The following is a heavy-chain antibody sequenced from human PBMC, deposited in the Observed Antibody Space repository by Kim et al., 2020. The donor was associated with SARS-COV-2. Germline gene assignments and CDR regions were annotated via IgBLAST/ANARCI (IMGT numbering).Heavy chain of an antibody. CDR3: AKLGILTGYGVDY. CDR2: ISWNSGSI. D-gene: IGHD3-9*01. J-gene: IGHJ4*02. Sequence: GGSLRLSCAASGFTFDDYAMHWVRQAPGKGLEWVSGISWNSGSIGYADSVKGRFTISRDNAKNSLYLQMNSLRAEDTALYYCAKLGILTGYGVDYWGQGTLVTVSS. CDR1: GFTFDDYA. V-gene: IGHV3-9*01.